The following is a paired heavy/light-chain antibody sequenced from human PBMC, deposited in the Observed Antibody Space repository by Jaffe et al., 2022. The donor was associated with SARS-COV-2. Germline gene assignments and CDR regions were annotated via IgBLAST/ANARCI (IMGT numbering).Light chain of an antibody. CDR1: SSDVGDSDY. Sequence: QSALTQPPSASGSPGQSVTISCTGTSSDVGDSDYVSWYQQHPGKAPKLMIYEVTKRPSGVPDRFSGSKSGNTASLTVSGLQPEDEADYYCSSSAGSNNLVFGGGTKLTVL. J-gene: IGLJ3*02. CDR2: EVT. V-gene: IGLV2-8*01. CDR3: SSSAGSNNLV.
Heavy chain of an antibody. CDR1: GGSIDSSSYY. CDR2: IYHTGST. CDR3: ARQRSWGNYHTSGSYWYFDL. V-gene: IGHV4-39*01. J-gene: IGHJ2*01. Sequence: QLQLQESGPGLVKPSETLSLTCVVSGGSIDSSSYYWGWIRQPPGKGLDWIGGIYHTGSTYYNPSLKSRVTISIDTSKNQFSLKMSSVTAADTAVYYCARQRSWGNYHTSGSYWYFDLWGRGTLVTVSS. D-gene: IGHD3-10*01.